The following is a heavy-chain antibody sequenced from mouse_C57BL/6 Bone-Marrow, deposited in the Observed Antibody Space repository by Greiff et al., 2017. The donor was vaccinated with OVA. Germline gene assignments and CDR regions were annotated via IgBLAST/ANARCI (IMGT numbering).Heavy chain of an antibody. D-gene: IGHD2-2*01. CDR1: GYTFTSYG. J-gene: IGHJ2*01. Sequence: VHLVESGAELARPGASVKLSCKASGYTFTSYGISWVKQRTGQGLEWIGEIYPRSGNTYYNEKFKGKATLTADKSSSTAYMELRSLTSEDSAVYFCARWLPYFDYWGQGTTLTVSS. V-gene: IGHV1-81*01. CDR2: IYPRSGNT. CDR3: ARWLPYFDY.